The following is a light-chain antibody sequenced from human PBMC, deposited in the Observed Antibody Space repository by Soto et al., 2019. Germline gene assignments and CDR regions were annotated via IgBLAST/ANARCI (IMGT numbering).Light chain of an antibody. CDR1: QSVSSSY. V-gene: IGKV3-20*01. CDR2: GAS. Sequence: SPGTLSLSPGERATLSCRASQSVSSSYLAWYQQKPGQAPRLLIYGASSRATGIPDRFSGSGSGTDFTLTISRLEPEDFAVYYCQQYGSLPITFGPGTRLEIK. CDR3: QQYGSLPIT. J-gene: IGKJ5*01.